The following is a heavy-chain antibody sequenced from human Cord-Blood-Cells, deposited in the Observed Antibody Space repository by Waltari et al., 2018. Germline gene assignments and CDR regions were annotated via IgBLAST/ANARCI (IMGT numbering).Heavy chain of an antibody. CDR3: ARGLIAARPRGDFQH. D-gene: IGHD6-6*01. CDR1: GGTFSSYA. V-gene: IGHV1-69*01. Sequence: QVQLVQSGAEVKKPGSSVKVSCKASGGTFSSYAISWVRQAPGQGREWMGGISPIFGTANHAQKFQGRVTITADESTSTAYMELSSLRSEDTAVYYCARGLIAARPRGDFQHWGQGTLVTISS. J-gene: IGHJ1*01. CDR2: ISPIFGTA.